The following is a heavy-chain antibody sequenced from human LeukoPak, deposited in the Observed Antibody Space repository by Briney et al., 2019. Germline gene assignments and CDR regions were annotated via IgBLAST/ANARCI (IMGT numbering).Heavy chain of an antibody. J-gene: IGHJ4*02. CDR2: ISGSGSTI. V-gene: IGHV3-48*03. CDR3: ARERAYYFDY. CDR1: GFNFSSYE. Sequence: GGSLRLSCAASGFNFSSYEMNWVRQAPGKGLEGVSYISGSGSTIYCADSVKGRFTISRDNAKNSLYLQMNSLRAEDTAVYYCARERAYYFDYWGQGTLVTVSS.